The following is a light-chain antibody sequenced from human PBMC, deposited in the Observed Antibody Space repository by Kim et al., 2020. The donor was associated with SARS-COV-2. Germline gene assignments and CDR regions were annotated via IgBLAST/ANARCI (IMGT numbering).Light chain of an antibody. CDR1: ESISNN. V-gene: IGKV3D-15*01. CDR2: GAS. Sequence: EIVMTQSPATLSEFPGERATLSCRASESISNNLAWYQQKPGQAPRLLIYGASIRATGIPARFVGTGSGTEFTLTITSLQSEDFAVYYWQQYDNWPPITFGQGTRLEIK. CDR3: QQYDNWPPIT. J-gene: IGKJ5*01.